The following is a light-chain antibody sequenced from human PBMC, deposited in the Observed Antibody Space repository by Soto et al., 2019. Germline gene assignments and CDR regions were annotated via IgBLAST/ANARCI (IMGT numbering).Light chain of an antibody. CDR1: SSNIGAGYD. CDR2: GHN. J-gene: IGLJ3*02. CDR3: ESYDNSRSGPV. Sequence: QSVLTQTPSVSGAPGQRVTISCTGSSSNIGAGYDVHWYEQLPGRAPKLLIYGHNNRPSGVPDRFSVSKSGTSDSLAITELQAEDEGDYYCESYDNSRSGPVFGGGTKLTVL. V-gene: IGLV1-40*01.